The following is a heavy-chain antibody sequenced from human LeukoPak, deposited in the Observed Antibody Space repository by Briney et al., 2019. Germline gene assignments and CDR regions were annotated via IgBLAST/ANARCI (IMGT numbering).Heavy chain of an antibody. CDR3: AKYLAGGWYYIDC. CDR1: GLTFSSNA. J-gene: IGHJ4*02. Sequence: GGSLRLSCAASGLTFSSNAMSWVRQAPGKGLEWVSGITGSGDNRYYMESVKGRFTISRDNSKNTLYLEMNSLRAEDTAVYYCAKYLAGGWYYIDCWGQGTLVTVSS. V-gene: IGHV3-23*01. CDR2: ITGSGDNR. D-gene: IGHD6-19*01.